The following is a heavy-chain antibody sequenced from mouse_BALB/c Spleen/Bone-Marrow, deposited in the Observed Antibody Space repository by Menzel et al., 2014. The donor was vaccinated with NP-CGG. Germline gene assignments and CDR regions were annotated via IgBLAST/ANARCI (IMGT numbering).Heavy chain of an antibody. CDR2: VDPETGGT. Sequence: QVQLQQSGAELVRPGASVTLSCKASGYTFTDYEMHWMMQTPVHGLEWIGDVDPETGGTAYNQKFKGKATLTADKSSSTAYMELRSLTSEDSAVYYCASYFSYSWFAYWGQGTLVTVSA. J-gene: IGHJ3*01. CDR1: GYTFTDYE. D-gene: IGHD2-12*01. V-gene: IGHV1-15*01. CDR3: ASYFSYSWFAY.